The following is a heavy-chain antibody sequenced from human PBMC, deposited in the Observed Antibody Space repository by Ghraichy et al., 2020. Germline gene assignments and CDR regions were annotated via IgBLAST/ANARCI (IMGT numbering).Heavy chain of an antibody. D-gene: IGHD3-16*02. CDR1: GFTFSSYS. CDR3: ARGTLGGVIVTRHYYGMDV. CDR2: ISSSSSYI. J-gene: IGHJ6*02. Sequence: GGSLRLSCAASGFTFSSYSMNWVRQAPGKGLEWVSSISSSSSYIYYADSVKGRFTVSRDNAKNSLYLQMNSLRAEDTAVYYCARGTLGGVIVTRHYYGMDVWGQGTTVTVSS. V-gene: IGHV3-21*01.